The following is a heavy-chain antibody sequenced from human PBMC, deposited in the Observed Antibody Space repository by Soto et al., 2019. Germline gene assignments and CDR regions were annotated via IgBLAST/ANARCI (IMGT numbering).Heavy chain of an antibody. V-gene: IGHV4-59*01. J-gene: IGHJ5*02. CDR3: ARGSEAWFDP. Sequence: SETLSLTCTVSGDSISSYFWSWIRQPPGKGLEWIGYVYSTEITNYNPSLKSRVAMSIDTSKNQFSLKVRSVTAADTAVYYCARGSEAWFDPWGQGTLVTVSS. CDR1: GDSISSYF. CDR2: VYSTEIT.